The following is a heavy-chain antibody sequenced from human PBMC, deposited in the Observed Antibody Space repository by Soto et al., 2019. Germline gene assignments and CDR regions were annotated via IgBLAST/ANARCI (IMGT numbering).Heavy chain of an antibody. CDR2: KYYRRST. J-gene: IGHJ4*02. CDR1: GDSISNYY. D-gene: IGHD3-10*01. Sequence: PSETLSLTCTVSGDSISNYYWSWIRQPPGKGLEWIGYKYYRRSTNYNPSLKRRSTISVDTTKNQFSLKLYSVSAADTAVSYCGGQISYGSGTSDFDYWGQGTLVTVSS. CDR3: GGQISYGSGTSDFDY. V-gene: IGHV4-59*08.